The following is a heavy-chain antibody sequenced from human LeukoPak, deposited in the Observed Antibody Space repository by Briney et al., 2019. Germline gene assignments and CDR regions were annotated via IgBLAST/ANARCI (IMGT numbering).Heavy chain of an antibody. V-gene: IGHV1-2*02. CDR3: ARDQIFGVVNWFDP. D-gene: IGHD3-3*01. J-gene: IGHJ5*02. CDR1: GYTFTGYY. Sequence: VASVKVSCKASGYTFTGYYMHWVRQAPGQGLEWMGWINPNSGGTNYAQKFQGRVTMTRDTSISTAYMELSRLRSDDMAVYYCARDQIFGVVNWFDPWGQGTLVTVSS. CDR2: INPNSGGT.